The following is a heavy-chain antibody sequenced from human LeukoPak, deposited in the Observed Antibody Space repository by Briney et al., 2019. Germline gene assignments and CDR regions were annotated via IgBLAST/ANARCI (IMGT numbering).Heavy chain of an antibody. J-gene: IGHJ4*02. D-gene: IGHD6-13*01. CDR3: ARHDYSWYAPFDY. Sequence: HGESLKIGCKGSGYSFTSYWIGWVRQIPGKGLEWMGIIYPGDSDTRYSPSFQGQVTISADKSISTAYLQWSSLKASDTAMYYCARHDYSWYAPFDYWGQGTLVTVSS. V-gene: IGHV5-51*01. CDR1: GYSFTSYW. CDR2: IYPGDSDT.